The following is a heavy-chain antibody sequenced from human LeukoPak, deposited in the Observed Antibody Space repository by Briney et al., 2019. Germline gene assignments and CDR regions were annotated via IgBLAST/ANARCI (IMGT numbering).Heavy chain of an antibody. CDR2: ISYDGSNK. CDR3: ARVARKFYYMDV. J-gene: IGHJ6*03. CDR1: GFTFSTYG. Sequence: PGGSLSLSCAASGFTFSTYGMHWVRQAPGKGPEWVAVISYDGSNKYYADSVKGRFTISRDNSKNTLYLQMNSLRAEDTAVYYCARVARKFYYMDVWGKGTTVTVSS. V-gene: IGHV3-30*03.